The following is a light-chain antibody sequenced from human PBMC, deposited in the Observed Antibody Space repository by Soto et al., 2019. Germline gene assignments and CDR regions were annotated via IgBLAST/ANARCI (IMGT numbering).Light chain of an antibody. Sequence: DIQMTQSPSTLAASVGDRGTITCRASESMSNCLAWYQQKPGKAPKLLISGASSLQSGVPSRFSGSGSGTEFTLTISSLQPDDFATYYCQQYNSYPITFGQGTRLEIK. CDR2: GAS. CDR3: QQYNSYPIT. J-gene: IGKJ5*01. V-gene: IGKV1-5*01. CDR1: ESMSNC.